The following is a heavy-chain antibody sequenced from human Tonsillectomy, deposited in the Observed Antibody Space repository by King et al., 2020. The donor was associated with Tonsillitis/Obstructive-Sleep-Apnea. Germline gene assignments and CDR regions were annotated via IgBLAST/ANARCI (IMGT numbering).Heavy chain of an antibody. CDR2: INHSGST. D-gene: IGHD2-2*01. CDR3: ARGYQLLNY. J-gene: IGHJ4*02. Sequence: VQLQQWGAGLLKPSETLSLTCAVYGGSFSGYYWSWIRQPPGKGLEWIGEINHSGSTNYNPSLKRRVTISVDTSKNQFSLKLSSLTAADTAVYYCARGYQLLNYWGQGTLVTVSS. CDR1: GGSFSGYY. V-gene: IGHV4-34*01.